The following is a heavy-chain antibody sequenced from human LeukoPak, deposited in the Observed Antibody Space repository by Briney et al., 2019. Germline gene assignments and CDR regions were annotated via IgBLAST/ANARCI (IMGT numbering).Heavy chain of an antibody. Sequence: GASVKVSCKASGYTFTSYGISWVRQAPGQGLERMRWISAYNGNTNYAQKLQGRVTMTTDTSTSTAYMELRSLRSDDTAVYYCARDLGYCGGDCYSRGDWFDPWGQGTLVTVSS. V-gene: IGHV1-18*01. D-gene: IGHD2-21*01. J-gene: IGHJ5*02. CDR1: GYTFTSYG. CDR3: ARDLGYCGGDCYSRGDWFDP. CDR2: ISAYNGNT.